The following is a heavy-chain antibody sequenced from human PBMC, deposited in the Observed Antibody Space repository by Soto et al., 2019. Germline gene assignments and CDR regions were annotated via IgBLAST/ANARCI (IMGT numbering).Heavy chain of an antibody. V-gene: IGHV4-59*01. J-gene: IGHJ5*02. Sequence: SETLSLTCTVSGGSIRSYYWSWIRQPPGKGLEWIGYIYYSGSTNYNPSLKSRVTISVDTSKNQFSLKLSSVTAADTAVYYCASYSRGEQLVVSWGQGTLVTVSS. CDR2: IYYSGST. D-gene: IGHD6-6*01. CDR3: ASYSRGEQLVVS. CDR1: GGSIRSYY.